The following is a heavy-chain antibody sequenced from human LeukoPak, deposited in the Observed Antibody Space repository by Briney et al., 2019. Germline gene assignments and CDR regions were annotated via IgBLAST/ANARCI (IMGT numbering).Heavy chain of an antibody. J-gene: IGHJ4*02. D-gene: IGHD5-18*01. CDR3: ARVRYNYGDSDY. CDR2: IYHNGNT. V-gene: IGHV4-38-2*01. CDR1: GYSISSGYY. Sequence: PSETLSITCAVSGYSISSGYYWGWIRQPPGKGLEWIGTIYHNGNTYYNPSLKSRVTISVDTSKNQFSLKLSSVTAADTAVYYCARVRYNYGDSDYWGQGTLVTVSS.